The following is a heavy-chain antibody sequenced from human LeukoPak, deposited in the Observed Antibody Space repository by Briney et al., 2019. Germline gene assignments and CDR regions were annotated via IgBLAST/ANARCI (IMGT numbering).Heavy chain of an antibody. CDR1: GGSISDSY. D-gene: IGHD5-12*01. Sequence: NPSETLSLTCTVSGGSISDSYWSWIRQPPGKGLEWIGKIHDSGITNYNPSLKSRVTFSVDTSKKQFSLNLHSVTAADTAVYYCARGGYMSNWFEHWGQGTPVTVSS. J-gene: IGHJ5*02. V-gene: IGHV4-59*01. CDR3: ARGGYMSNWFEH. CDR2: IHDSGIT.